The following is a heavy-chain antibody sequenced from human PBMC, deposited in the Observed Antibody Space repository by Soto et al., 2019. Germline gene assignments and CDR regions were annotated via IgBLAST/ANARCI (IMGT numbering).Heavy chain of an antibody. CDR1: GGTFSSYA. V-gene: IGHV1-69*01. D-gene: IGHD3-10*01. Sequence: QVQLVQSGAEVKKPGSSVKVSCKASGGTFSSYAISWVRQAPGQGLEWMGGTIPIFGTANYAQKFQGRVTITADDSTSTADSELSSLRSEDTAGYYCALDMVRGGIGYYGMDVWGQGTTVTVSS. CDR2: TIPIFGTA. CDR3: ALDMVRGGIGYYGMDV. J-gene: IGHJ6*02.